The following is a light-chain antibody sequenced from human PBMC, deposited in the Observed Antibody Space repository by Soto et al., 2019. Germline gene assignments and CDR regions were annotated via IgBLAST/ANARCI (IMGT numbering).Light chain of an antibody. V-gene: IGKV1-33*01. CDR2: DES. CDR1: QDISNY. Sequence: DIQMTQSPSSLSASVGDRVTITCQASQDISNYLNWYQQKPGKAPKLLIYDESNLETGVPSRFSENGSGTDFTFTISSLQPEDIATYYCQQYDNLPLTFGGGTKVEIK. CDR3: QQYDNLPLT. J-gene: IGKJ4*01.